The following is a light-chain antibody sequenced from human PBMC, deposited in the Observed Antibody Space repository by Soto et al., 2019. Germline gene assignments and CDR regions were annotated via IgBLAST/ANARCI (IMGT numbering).Light chain of an antibody. CDR1: SSDVGGYTY. V-gene: IGLV2-8*01. CDR2: EVT. Sequence: QSVLTQPPSASGSPGQSVTISCTGTSSDVGGYTYVSWYQQHPGKAPKLMIYEVTKRPSGVPDRFSGSKSGNTASLTVSGLQAEDEADYYCNSYAGSNNWVFGGGTQLTVL. CDR3: NSYAGSNNWV. J-gene: IGLJ3*02.